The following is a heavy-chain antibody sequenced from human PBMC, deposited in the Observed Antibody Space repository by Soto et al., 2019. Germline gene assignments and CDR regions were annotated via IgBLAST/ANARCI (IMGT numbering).Heavy chain of an antibody. CDR1: GGTFSSYA. V-gene: IGHV1-69*13. Sequence: SVKVSCKASGGTFSSYAISWVRQAPGQGLEWMGGIIPIFGTASYAQKFQGGVTITADESTSTAYMELSSLRSEDTAVYYCARIYYYDSSGYPSREDYYGMDVWGQGXAVTVSS. D-gene: IGHD3-22*01. CDR3: ARIYYYDSSGYPSREDYYGMDV. J-gene: IGHJ6*02. CDR2: IIPIFGTA.